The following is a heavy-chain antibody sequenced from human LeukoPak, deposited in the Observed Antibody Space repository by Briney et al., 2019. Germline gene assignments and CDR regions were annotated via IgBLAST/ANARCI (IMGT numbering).Heavy chain of an antibody. CDR1: GFTFSSYE. J-gene: IGHJ4*02. CDR2: FTSGANTI. V-gene: IGHV3-48*03. CDR3: VRDLWGFFDY. Sequence: GGSLRLSCAASGFTFSSYEMNWVRQAPGKGLEWLSNFTSGANTIYYADSVKGRFTISRDHAKNSLYLQMNSLRAEDTAVYYCVRDLWGFFDYWGQGTLVTASS. D-gene: IGHD1-26*01.